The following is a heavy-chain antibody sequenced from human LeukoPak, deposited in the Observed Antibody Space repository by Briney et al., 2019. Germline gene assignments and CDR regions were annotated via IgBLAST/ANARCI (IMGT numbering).Heavy chain of an antibody. D-gene: IGHD3-10*01. V-gene: IGHV3-23*01. CDR3: AKAVGAEALDAFDI. CDR2: IFGGGDDT. CDR1: GFSFSSYT. J-gene: IGHJ3*02. Sequence: GGSLRLSCAASGFSFSSYTMGWVRQAPGKGLQWVSAIFGGGDDTFYADSVKGRFTISRDNSKNTLYLQMNSLRAEDTAVYYCAKAVGAEALDAFDIWGQGTMVTVSS.